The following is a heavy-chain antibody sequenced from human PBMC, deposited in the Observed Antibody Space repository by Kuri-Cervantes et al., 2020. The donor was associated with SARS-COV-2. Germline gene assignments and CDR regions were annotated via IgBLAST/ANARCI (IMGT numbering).Heavy chain of an antibody. CDR1: GFTFSSYG. D-gene: IGHD2-15*01. CDR3: AKWGLGYCSGVSCYSQNANDY. CDR2: IRYDGSNK. Sequence: GGSLRLSCAASGFTFSSYGMHWVRQAPGKGLEWVAFIRYDGSNKYYADSVKGRFTISRDNSKNTLYLQMNGLRHEDTAVYCCAKWGLGYCSGVSCYSQNANDYWGQGTLVTVSS. V-gene: IGHV3-30*02. J-gene: IGHJ4*02.